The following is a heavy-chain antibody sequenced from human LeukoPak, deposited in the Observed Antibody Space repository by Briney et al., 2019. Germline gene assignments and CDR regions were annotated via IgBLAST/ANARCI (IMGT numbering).Heavy chain of an antibody. V-gene: IGHV1-2*02. CDR3: ARVKIFLWFGDSPKFDS. D-gene: IGHD3-10*01. CDR1: GYTFTDYN. Sequence: ASVKVSCKASGYTFTDYNIHWVRQAPGQGLEWMGWINPNSGAADYAQNFQDRVTLTRDTSISTAYMDLSRLTSDDTAVYYCARVKIFLWFGDSPKFDSWGQGTLVTVSS. CDR2: INPNSGAA. J-gene: IGHJ4*02.